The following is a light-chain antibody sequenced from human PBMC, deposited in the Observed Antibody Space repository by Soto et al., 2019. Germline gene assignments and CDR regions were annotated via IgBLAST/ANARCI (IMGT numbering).Light chain of an antibody. V-gene: IGKV4-1*01. Sequence: VMTQSPLSLPVTLGQPASISCRSSQSLVDNKNHLAWYQQKPGQPPQLIIYWASTRESGVPERFSGSGSGTDSTLTISSLEAEDVAFYWCQQYFDVPFTFGGGTKVDIK. CDR3: QQYFDVPFT. CDR2: WAS. J-gene: IGKJ4*01. CDR1: QSLVDNKNH.